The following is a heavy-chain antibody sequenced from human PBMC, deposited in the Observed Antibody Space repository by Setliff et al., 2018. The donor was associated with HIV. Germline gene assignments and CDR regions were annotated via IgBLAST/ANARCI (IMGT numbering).Heavy chain of an antibody. Sequence: GGSLRLSCAASGFTFSSYAMSWVSQAPGKGLEWVSAISGSGTGTYYADSVKCQFTISRDNSKNTLYLQMNSLRAEDTAIYYCATRVADSSGWDEYFQHCGQGTLVTVSS. J-gene: IGHJ1*01. V-gene: IGHV3-23*01. CDR3: ATRVADSSGWDEYFQH. CDR2: ISGSGTGT. D-gene: IGHD6-19*01. CDR1: GFTFSSYA.